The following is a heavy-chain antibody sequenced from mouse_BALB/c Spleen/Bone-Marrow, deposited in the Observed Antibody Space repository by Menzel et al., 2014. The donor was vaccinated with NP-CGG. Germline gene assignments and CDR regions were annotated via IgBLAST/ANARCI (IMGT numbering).Heavy chain of an antibody. CDR2: ISSGGSYT. J-gene: IGHJ4*01. CDR3: TRDLYDGYYYYAMDY. CDR1: GFTFSSYT. V-gene: IGHV5-6-4*01. D-gene: IGHD2-3*01. Sequence: EVKLVESGGGLVKPGGSLKLSCAASGFTFSSYTMSWVRQTPEKRLEWVATISSGGSYTYYPDSVKGQFTISRDNAKNTLYLQMSSLKSEDTAMYYCTRDLYDGYYYYAMDYWGQGTSVTVSS.